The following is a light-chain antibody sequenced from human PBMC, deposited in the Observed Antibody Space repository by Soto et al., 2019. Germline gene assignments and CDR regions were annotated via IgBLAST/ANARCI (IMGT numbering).Light chain of an antibody. CDR2: DAS. J-gene: IGKJ3*01. CDR1: QSVSSY. Sequence: EIVLTQSPATLSLSPGERATLSCRASQSVSSYLAWYQQKAGQAPRLLIYDASNRATGIPARFSGSGSGTDFTLTICSLEPEDFAVYYCQQRSNWQFTFGPGTKVDIK. V-gene: IGKV3-11*01. CDR3: QQRSNWQFT.